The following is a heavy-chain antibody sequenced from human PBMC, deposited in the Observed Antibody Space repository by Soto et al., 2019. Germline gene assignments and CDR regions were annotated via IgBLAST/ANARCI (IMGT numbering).Heavy chain of an antibody. V-gene: IGHV4-39*01. CDR3: ARHYNTGAFFDY. CDR1: GGSISSSHY. J-gene: IGHJ4*02. CDR2: GFYSGSP. Sequence: QLQLQESGPGLVKSSETLSLTCTVSGGSISSSHYWGWIRQPPGKGLEWIGSGFYSGSPYYSPSFKSRITISVDTSKNQFSLRVRSVTATDTAVYFCARHYNTGAFFDYWGQGNLVTVSS. D-gene: IGHD1-20*01.